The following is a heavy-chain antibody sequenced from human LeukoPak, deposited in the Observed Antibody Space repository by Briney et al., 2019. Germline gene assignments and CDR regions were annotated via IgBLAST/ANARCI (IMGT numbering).Heavy chain of an antibody. J-gene: IGHJ4*02. V-gene: IGHV3-23*01. CDR2: IGAYAART. Sequence: PGGSLRLSCVASGFDFSSYAMTWVRQAPGRGLEWVSTIGAYAARTYYADSVKGRFTTSRENSKSTLSLQMNSLRAEDTALYYCAKSHYYGSGSYYPAAFDYWGQGTLVTVSS. D-gene: IGHD3-10*01. CDR3: AKSHYYGSGSYYPAAFDY. CDR1: GFDFSSYA.